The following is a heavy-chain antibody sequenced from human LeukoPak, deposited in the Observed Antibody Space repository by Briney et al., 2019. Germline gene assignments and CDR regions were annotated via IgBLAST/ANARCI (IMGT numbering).Heavy chain of an antibody. D-gene: IGHD3-3*01. Sequence: SETLSLTCTVSGGSISSSYWSWIRQPPGKGLEWIGDIHYSGGTNYNPSLKSRVTISVDTSKNQFSLGLSSVTAADTAVYYCARLLYYDFWSGRYIFDYWGQGTLVTVSS. CDR2: IHYSGGT. CDR3: ARLLYYDFWSGRYIFDY. V-gene: IGHV4-59*08. J-gene: IGHJ4*02. CDR1: GGSISSSY.